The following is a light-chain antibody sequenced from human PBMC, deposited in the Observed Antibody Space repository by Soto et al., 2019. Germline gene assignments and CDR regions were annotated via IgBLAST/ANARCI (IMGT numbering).Light chain of an antibody. Sequence: EIVLTQSPATLSLSPGDRAVLSCRASQSVSRSLTWYQHKPGQAPRLLIYDASTRATGIPARFSGSGSGTDFTLTISSLEPEDFAVYYCQQRSNWPWTFGQGTKVDNK. CDR1: QSVSRS. CDR3: QQRSNWPWT. J-gene: IGKJ1*01. CDR2: DAS. V-gene: IGKV3-11*01.